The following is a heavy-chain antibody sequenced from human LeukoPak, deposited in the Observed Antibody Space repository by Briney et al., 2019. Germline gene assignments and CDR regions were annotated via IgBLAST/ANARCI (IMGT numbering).Heavy chain of an antibody. CDR3: ATMLRGSGTYYNFVS. J-gene: IGHJ4*02. Sequence: ASVKVSCKASGGTFSSYAISWVRQAPGQGLEWMGRIIPIPGIANYAQKFQGRVSMTTDTSTSTAYMELRSLRSDDTAMYYCATMLRGSGTYYNFVSWGQGTLVTVSS. D-gene: IGHD3-10*01. CDR2: IIPIPGIA. CDR1: GGTFSSYA. V-gene: IGHV1-69*04.